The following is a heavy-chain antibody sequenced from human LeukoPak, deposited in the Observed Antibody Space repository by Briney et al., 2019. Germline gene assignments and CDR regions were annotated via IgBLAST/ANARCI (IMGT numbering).Heavy chain of an antibody. CDR1: GGSISSYY. D-gene: IGHD3-22*01. CDR3: ARDGDYYDSSGYYYGYFDY. J-gene: IGHJ4*02. CDR2: IYYSGST. V-gene: IGHV4-59*12. Sequence: PSETLSLTCTVSGGSISSYYWSWIRQPPGKGLEWIGYIYYSGSTNYNPSLKSRVTISVDTSKNQFSLKLSSVTAADTAVYYCARDGDYYDSSGYYYGYFDYWGQGTLVTVSS.